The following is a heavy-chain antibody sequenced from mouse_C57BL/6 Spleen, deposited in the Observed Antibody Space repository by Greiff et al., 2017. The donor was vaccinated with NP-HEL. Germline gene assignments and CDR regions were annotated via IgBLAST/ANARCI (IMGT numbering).Heavy chain of an antibody. CDR3: ARTHDTWRYAMDY. CDR2: ISSGSSTI. Sequence: EVQLQESGGGLVKPGGSLKLSCAASGFTFSDYGMHWVRQAPEKGLEWVAYISSGSSTIYYADPVKGRFPIFRDNAKNTLILQMTSLGSEDTAMYDCARTHDTWRYAMDYWGQGTSVTVSS. V-gene: IGHV5-17*01. CDR1: GFTFSDYG. J-gene: IGHJ4*01. D-gene: IGHD5-1-1*01.